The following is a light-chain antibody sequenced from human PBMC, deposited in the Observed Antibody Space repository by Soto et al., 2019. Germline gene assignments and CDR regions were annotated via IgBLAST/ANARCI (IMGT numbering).Light chain of an antibody. CDR3: QQRSNWPPIT. V-gene: IGKV1-5*03. CDR1: QTISSW. J-gene: IGKJ5*01. CDR2: KAS. Sequence: DIQMTQSPSTLSGSVGDRVTITCRASQTISSWLAWYQQKPGKAPKLLXYKASTLKSGVPARFSGSGSGTDFTLTISSLEPEDFAVYYCQQRSNWPPITFGQGTRLEIK.